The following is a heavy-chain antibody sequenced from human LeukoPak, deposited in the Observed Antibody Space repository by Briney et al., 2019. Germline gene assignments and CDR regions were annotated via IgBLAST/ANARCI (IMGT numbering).Heavy chain of an antibody. D-gene: IGHD3-22*01. V-gene: IGHV3-21*01. CDR1: GFTFSSYS. CDR3: ARDGGYYYFDY. CDR2: ISSSSSYI. J-gene: IGHJ4*02. Sequence: GESLKISCAASGFTFSSYSMNWVRQAPGKGLEWVSSISSSSSYIYYADSVKGRFTISRDNAKNSLYLQMNSLRAEDTAVYYCARDGGYYYFDYWGQGTLVTVSS.